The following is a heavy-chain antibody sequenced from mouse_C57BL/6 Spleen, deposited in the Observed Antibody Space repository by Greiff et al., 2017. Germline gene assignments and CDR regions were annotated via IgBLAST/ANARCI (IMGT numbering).Heavy chain of an antibody. D-gene: IGHD2-4*01. CDR3: ARGGLQYYFDY. J-gene: IGHJ2*01. V-gene: IGHV1-80*01. CDR2: IYPGDGDT. CDR1: GYAFSSYW. Sequence: VHLVESGAELVKPGASVKISCKASGYAFSSYWMNWVKQRPGKGLEWIGQIYPGDGDTNYNGKFKGKATLTADKSSSTAYMQLSSLTSEDSAVYFCARGGLQYYFDYWGQGTTLTVSA.